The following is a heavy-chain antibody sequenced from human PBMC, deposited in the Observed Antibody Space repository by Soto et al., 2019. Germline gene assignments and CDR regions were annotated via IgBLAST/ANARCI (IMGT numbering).Heavy chain of an antibody. D-gene: IGHD5-12*01. J-gene: IGHJ4*02. CDR3: AREESGIFDY. Sequence: SETLSLTCTVSGDSLSRADYCWSWIRQAPEKGLEWIGYICYSGSTYHNPSLKSRTSMSVDTSKRQFSLTLTSVTAADTAVYYRAREESGIFDYWGQGRLVTVSS. CDR2: ICYSGST. CDR1: GDSLSRADYC. V-gene: IGHV4-30-4*08.